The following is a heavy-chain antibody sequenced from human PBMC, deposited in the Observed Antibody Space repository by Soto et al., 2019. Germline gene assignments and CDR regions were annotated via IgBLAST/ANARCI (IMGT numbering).Heavy chain of an antibody. CDR2: INHSGST. D-gene: IGHD2-15*01. CDR1: GGSFSGYY. Sequence: QVQLQQWGAGLLKPSETLSLTCAVYGGSFSGYYWSWIRQPPGKGLEWIGEINHSGSTNYNPSLKSRVTISVDTSKNQFSLKLSSVTAADTAVYYCARVPPDATHFDYWGQGTLVTVSS. CDR3: ARVPPDATHFDY. V-gene: IGHV4-34*01. J-gene: IGHJ4*02.